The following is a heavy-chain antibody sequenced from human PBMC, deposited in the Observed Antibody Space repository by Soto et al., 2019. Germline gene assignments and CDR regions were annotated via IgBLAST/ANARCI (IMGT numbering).Heavy chain of an antibody. CDR3: ARGVTAGVGY. V-gene: IGHV1-8*01. CDR1: GYSFTGLD. CDR2: MEPSSGRT. J-gene: IGHJ4*02. Sequence: QVQLVQSGAEARVPGASVKVSCKASGYSFTGLDINWVRQTTGQGLEWMGWMEPSSGRTGYAQKFQGRVTMTRDTSINTAYMELSSLTSDDTAFYYCARGVTAGVGYWGQGTLVTVSS. D-gene: IGHD1-26*01.